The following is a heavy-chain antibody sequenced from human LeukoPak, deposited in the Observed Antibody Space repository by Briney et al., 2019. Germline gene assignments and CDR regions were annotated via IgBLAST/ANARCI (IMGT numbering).Heavy chain of an antibody. CDR3: ARVESHGSLGV. Sequence: ASVKVSCKASGYTFTRYALNWVRQAPGQGLEWMGWINSNTGNAKYAQGFTGRFVFSLDTSVSTAYLQISRLKAEDTAVYYCARVESHGSLGVWGNGTTVTV. J-gene: IGHJ6*03. CDR1: GYTFTRYA. CDR2: INSNTGNA. D-gene: IGHD3-3*01. V-gene: IGHV7-4-1*02.